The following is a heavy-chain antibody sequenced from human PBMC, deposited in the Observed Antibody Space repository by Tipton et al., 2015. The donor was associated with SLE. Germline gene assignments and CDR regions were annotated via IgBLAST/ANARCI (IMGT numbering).Heavy chain of an antibody. CDR3: ARVRWGYCATTSCDHYYYMDV. D-gene: IGHD2-2*01. CDR1: GGSISTFF. Sequence: TLSLTCTVSGGSISTFFWSWIRQPPGKGLEWIGYIYSGSTNYNPSLRSRVTMSVDSSNSQFSLKLSSVTAADTAVYYCARVRWGYCATTSCDHYYYMDVWGKGTTVTVSS. V-gene: IGHV4-59*01. CDR2: IYSGST. J-gene: IGHJ6*03.